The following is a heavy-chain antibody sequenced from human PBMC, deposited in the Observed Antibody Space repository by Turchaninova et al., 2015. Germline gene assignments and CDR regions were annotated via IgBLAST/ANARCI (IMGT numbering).Heavy chain of an antibody. Sequence: EVQLVESGGGLVQPGGSLRLSCAASGFTFSSSQMNWVRQAPGKGLEWISFIHSSDSTTYYADYVKGRFTISRDNAKNSLYLQMNSLGAEDTAVYYCTRERQAGYWGQGTLVTVSS. V-gene: IGHV3-48*03. D-gene: IGHD6-25*01. CDR3: TRERQAGY. J-gene: IGHJ4*02. CDR1: GFTFSSSQ. CDR2: IHSSDSTT.